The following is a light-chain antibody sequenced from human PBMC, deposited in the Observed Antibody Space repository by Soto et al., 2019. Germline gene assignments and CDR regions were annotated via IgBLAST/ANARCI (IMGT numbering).Light chain of an antibody. V-gene: IGKV3-20*01. CDR1: QSLFNQY. CDR2: GAS. CDR3: QQYSNSPRT. Sequence: EIMLTQSPGTLSLSPGGRATLSCRASQSLFNQYLAWYQHRPGQAPRLLIDGASTRATGIPERFSGSGSGTDFILTISSLDLDDFAVYYCQQYSNSPRTFGQGTKVELK. J-gene: IGKJ1*01.